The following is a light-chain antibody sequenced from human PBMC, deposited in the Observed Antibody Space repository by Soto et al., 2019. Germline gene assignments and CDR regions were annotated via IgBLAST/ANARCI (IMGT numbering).Light chain of an antibody. CDR2: KAS. CDR3: HHYNTYPIT. J-gene: IGKJ4*01. V-gene: IGKV1-5*03. CDR1: QSISSW. Sequence: DIQMTQSPSTLSASVGDRVTMTCRASQSISSWLAWYQQKSGKAPKLLIYKASNLQSGVPSRFSGSGYGTEFTLTISSLQPDDFATYYCHHYNTYPITFGGGTQVEI.